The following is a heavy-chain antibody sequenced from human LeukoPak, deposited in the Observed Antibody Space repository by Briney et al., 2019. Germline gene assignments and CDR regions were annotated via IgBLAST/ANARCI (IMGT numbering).Heavy chain of an antibody. D-gene: IGHD3-10*01. Sequence: SQTLSLTCAISGDSVSSNSASWNWIRQSPSRGLEWLGRTYYRSKWYNDYAVSMKSRITIKPDTYKNQFSLQLNSVTPEDTAVYYCAREEAGTYGFQYWGQGTLVTVSS. CDR2: TYYRSKWYN. CDR3: AREEAGTYGFQY. J-gene: IGHJ4*02. CDR1: GDSVSSNSAS. V-gene: IGHV6-1*01.